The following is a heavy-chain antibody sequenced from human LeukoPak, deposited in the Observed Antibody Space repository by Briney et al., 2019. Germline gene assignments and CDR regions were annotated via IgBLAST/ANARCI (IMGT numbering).Heavy chain of an antibody. D-gene: IGHD1-7*01. J-gene: IGHJ4*02. Sequence: GASVKVSCKASGYTFTIYGISWVRQAPGQGLEWMGWISAYNGNTNYAQKLQGRVTMTTDTSTSTAYMELRSLRSDDTAVYYCARDWNYVNEGYFDYWGQGTLVTVSS. CDR2: ISAYNGNT. CDR1: GYTFTIYG. CDR3: ARDWNYVNEGYFDY. V-gene: IGHV1-18*01.